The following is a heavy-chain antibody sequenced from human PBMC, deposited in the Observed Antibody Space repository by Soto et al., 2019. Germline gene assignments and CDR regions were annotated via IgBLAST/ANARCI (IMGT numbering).Heavy chain of an antibody. Sequence: SVKVSCKASGGTFSSYAISWVRQAPGQGLEWMGGIIPIFGTANYAQKFQGRVTITADESTSTAYMELSSLRSEDTAVYYCASGYYYDSSGYYPAFDYWGQGTLVTSPQ. J-gene: IGHJ4*02. D-gene: IGHD3-22*01. V-gene: IGHV1-69*13. CDR3: ASGYYYDSSGYYPAFDY. CDR2: IIPIFGTA. CDR1: GGTFSSYA.